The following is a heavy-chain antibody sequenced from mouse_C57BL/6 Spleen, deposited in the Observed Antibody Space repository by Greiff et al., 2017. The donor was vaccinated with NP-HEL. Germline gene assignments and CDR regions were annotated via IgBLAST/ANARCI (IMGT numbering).Heavy chain of an antibody. D-gene: IGHD3-2*02. J-gene: IGHJ3*01. CDR1: GYTFTSYW. CDR3: ARTAQAGFAY. CDR2: IDPSDSYT. V-gene: IGHV1-50*01. Sequence: VQLQQPGAELVKPGASVKLSCKASGYTFTSYWMQWVKQRPGQGLEWLGEIDPSDSYTTYNQKFKGKATLTVDTSSSTAYMQLSSLTSEDSAVYYCARTAQAGFAYWGQGTLVTVSA.